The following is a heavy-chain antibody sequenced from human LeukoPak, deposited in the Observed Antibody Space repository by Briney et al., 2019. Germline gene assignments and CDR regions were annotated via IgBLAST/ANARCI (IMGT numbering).Heavy chain of an antibody. CDR2: IYYSGST. Sequence: PSETLSLTCSVSSGLENSNIYYGNWIRQPPGKGLEWIGYIYYSGSTNYNPSLKSRVTISVDTSKNQFSLKLTCKSTAGGTVYYLAREDLSGYLGYWGQGTLVTVSS. D-gene: IGHD3-22*01. J-gene: IGHJ4*02. V-gene: IGHV4-61*01. CDR1: SGLENSNIYY. CDR3: AREDLSGYLGY.